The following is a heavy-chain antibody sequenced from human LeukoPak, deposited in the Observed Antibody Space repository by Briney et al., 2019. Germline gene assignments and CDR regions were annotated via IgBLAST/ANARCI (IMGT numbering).Heavy chain of an antibody. CDR1: GFTVSSNY. CDR3: AGFSKRDGYNRNFDY. CDR2: IYSGGST. Sequence: GGSLRLSCAASGFTVSSNYMSWVRQAPGKRLEWVSVIYSGGSTYYADSVKGRFTISRDNSKNTLYLQMNSLRAEDTAVYYCAGFSKRDGYNRNFDYWGQGTLVTVSS. J-gene: IGHJ4*02. D-gene: IGHD5-24*01. V-gene: IGHV3-66*02.